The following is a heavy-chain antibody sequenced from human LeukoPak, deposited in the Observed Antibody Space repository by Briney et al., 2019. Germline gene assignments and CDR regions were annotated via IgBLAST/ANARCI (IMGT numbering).Heavy chain of an antibody. Sequence: PGGSLRLSCAASGFTFSSHAMSWVRQAPGKGLEWVSGTSGSGGSTYYVDSVKGRFTISRDNSKNTLYLQMNSLRAEDMAVYYCARDVVGATYFDWGQGTLVTVSS. CDR3: ARDVVGATYFD. CDR1: GFTFSSHA. CDR2: TSGSGGST. J-gene: IGHJ4*02. V-gene: IGHV3-23*01. D-gene: IGHD1-26*01.